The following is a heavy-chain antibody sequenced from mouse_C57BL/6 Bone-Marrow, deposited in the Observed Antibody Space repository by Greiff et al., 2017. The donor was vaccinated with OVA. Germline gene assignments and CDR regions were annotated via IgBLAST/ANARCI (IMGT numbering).Heavy chain of an antibody. J-gene: IGHJ2*01. CDR1: GFTFSDYY. D-gene: IGHD4-1*01. CDR3: ARDRLTYFDY. Sequence: EVKLVESEGGLVQPGSSMKLSCTASGFTFSDYYMAWVRQVPEKGLEWVANINYDGSSTYYLDSLKSRFIISRDNAKNILYLQMSSLKSEDTATYYCARDRLTYFDYWGQGTTLTVSS. CDR2: INYDGSST. V-gene: IGHV5-16*01.